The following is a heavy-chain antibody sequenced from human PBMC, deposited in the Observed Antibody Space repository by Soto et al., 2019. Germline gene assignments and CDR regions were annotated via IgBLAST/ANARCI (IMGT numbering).Heavy chain of an antibody. J-gene: IGHJ4*02. CDR3: ARDPESYSSSSSSDFDY. Sequence: GGSLRLSCAASGFTFSSYSMNWVRQAPGKGLEWVSSISSSSSYIYYADSVKGRFTISRDNAKNSLYLQMNSLRAEDTAVYYCARDPESYSSSSSSDFDYWGQGTLVTVPS. CDR1: GFTFSSYS. D-gene: IGHD6-6*01. V-gene: IGHV3-21*01. CDR2: ISSSSSYI.